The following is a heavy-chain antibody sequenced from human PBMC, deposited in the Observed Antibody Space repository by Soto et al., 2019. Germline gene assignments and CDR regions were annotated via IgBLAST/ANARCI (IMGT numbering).Heavy chain of an antibody. Sequence: SETLSLTCAVSGGSISSGGYSWSWIRQPPGKGLEWIGYIYHSGSTYYNPSLKSRVTISVDRSKNQFSLKLSSVTAADTAVYYCARGGIAAAGTFDYWGQGTLVTVSS. CDR2: IYHSGST. V-gene: IGHV4-30-2*01. CDR1: GGSISSGGYS. D-gene: IGHD6-13*01. CDR3: ARGGIAAAGTFDY. J-gene: IGHJ4*02.